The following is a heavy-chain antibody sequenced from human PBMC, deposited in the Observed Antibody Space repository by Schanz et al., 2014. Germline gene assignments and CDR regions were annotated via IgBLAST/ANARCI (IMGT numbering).Heavy chain of an antibody. V-gene: IGHV1-3*04. CDR3: ARSAGRDFWSGYYTRFDD. Sequence: QVHLVQSGAEVKRPGASVKVSCKASEYSFTSYSMHWVRQAPGQRLEWMGWINTGSGDTKYSQNFQGRVTITRDTSASTAYMELSSLRSEDTAVYYCARSAGRDFWSGYYTRFDDWGQGTLVTVSS. J-gene: IGHJ4*02. D-gene: IGHD3-3*01. CDR2: INTGSGDT. CDR1: EYSFTSYS.